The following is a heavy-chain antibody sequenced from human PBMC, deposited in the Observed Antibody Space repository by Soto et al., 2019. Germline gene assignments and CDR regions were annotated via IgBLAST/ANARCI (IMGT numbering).Heavy chain of an antibody. D-gene: IGHD1-7*01. CDR3: ARSDNRNSLYGVDV. CDR1: GGSLSGYY. Sequence: SETLSLTCAVNGGSLSGYYWSWIRQSPGKGLEWIGEINHRGSSDYNPSLKSRVTISIDASKNHVTLELTSVTAADTAVYYCARSDNRNSLYGVDVWGQGTAVTVSS. CDR2: INHRGSS. J-gene: IGHJ6*02. V-gene: IGHV4-34*01.